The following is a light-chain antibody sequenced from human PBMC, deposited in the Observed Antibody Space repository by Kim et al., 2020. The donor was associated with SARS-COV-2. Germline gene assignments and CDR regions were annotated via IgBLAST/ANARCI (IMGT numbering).Light chain of an antibody. CDR3: NSRDSSGNHLNWV. V-gene: IGLV3-19*01. CDR2: GKN. J-gene: IGLJ3*02. CDR1: SIRPYY. Sequence: GQSVRIKCQGESIRPYYANWSQQRPGQAPVLVIYGKNNRPSGFPDRFSGSSSGNTASLTITGAQAEDEADYYCNSRDSSGNHLNWVFGGGTKLTVL.